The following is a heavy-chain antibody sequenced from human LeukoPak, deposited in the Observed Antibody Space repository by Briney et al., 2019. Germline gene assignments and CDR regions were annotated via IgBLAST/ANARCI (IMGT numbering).Heavy chain of an antibody. J-gene: IGHJ4*02. Sequence: PSETLSLTCTVSGGSISSHYWSWIRQSPGKGLEWIGYLYYSGSTKYNPSLKSRVTTSVDTSKNQFSPKLSSVTAADTAVYYCARVYYYGSGSYIDYWGQGTLVTVSS. CDR2: LYYSGST. D-gene: IGHD3-10*01. V-gene: IGHV4-59*11. CDR1: GGSISSHY. CDR3: ARVYYYGSGSYIDY.